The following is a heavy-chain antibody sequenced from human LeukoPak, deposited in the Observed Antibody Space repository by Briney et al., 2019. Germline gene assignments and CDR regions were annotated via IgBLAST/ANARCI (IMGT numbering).Heavy chain of an antibody. V-gene: IGHV3-7*01. Sequence: PGGSLRLSCAASGFTFNNYWMSWFRQAPGKGLQWVANIKPDGSQKFYVDSVKGRFTISRDNTKNSLYLQMNSLRAEDAAVYYCARGDFSDYGDYVDAFDVWGQGTMVTVSS. J-gene: IGHJ3*01. CDR3: ARGDFSDYGDYVDAFDV. D-gene: IGHD4-17*01. CDR2: IKPDGSQK. CDR1: GFTFNNYW.